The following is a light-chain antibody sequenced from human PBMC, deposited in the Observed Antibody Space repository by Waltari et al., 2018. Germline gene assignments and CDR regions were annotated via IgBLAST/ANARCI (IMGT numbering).Light chain of an antibody. Sequence: QSALSQPPSASGSPGQSVTISCTGTSSDVGGYNYVSWYQQHPGKAPKFVIYEVTKRPSGVPDRFSGSKSGNTASLTVSELQAEDEADYYCSSYAGSNIVVFGGGTKLTVL. CDR1: SSDVGGYNY. CDR3: SSYAGSNIVV. J-gene: IGLJ2*01. CDR2: EVT. V-gene: IGLV2-8*01.